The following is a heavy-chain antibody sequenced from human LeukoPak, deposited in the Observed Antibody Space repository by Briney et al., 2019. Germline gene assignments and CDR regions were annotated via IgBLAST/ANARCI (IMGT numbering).Heavy chain of an antibody. D-gene: IGHD6-19*01. V-gene: IGHV3-30*04. CDR1: GFTFSSYA. CDR2: ISYDGSNK. J-gene: IGHJ4*02. CDR3: ARSSIAVAGTTLDY. Sequence: PGRSLRLSCAASGFTFSSYAMHWVRQAPGKELEWVAVISYDGSNKYYADSVKGRFTISRDNSKNTLYLQMNSLRAEDTAVYYCARSSIAVAGTTLDYWGQGTLVTVSS.